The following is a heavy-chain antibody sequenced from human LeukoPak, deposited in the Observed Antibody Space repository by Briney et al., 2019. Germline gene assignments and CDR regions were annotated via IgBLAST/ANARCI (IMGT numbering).Heavy chain of an antibody. V-gene: IGHV3-30*18. Sequence: GGSLRLSCAASGFTFSSYGMHWVRQAPGKGLEWVAVISYDGSNKYYADSVKGRFTISRDNSKNTLYLQMNSLRAEDTAVYYCAKGGSRQYNFWGQGTLVTVSS. D-gene: IGHD5-18*01. CDR1: GFTFSSYG. CDR3: AKGGSRQYNF. J-gene: IGHJ4*02. CDR2: ISYDGSNK.